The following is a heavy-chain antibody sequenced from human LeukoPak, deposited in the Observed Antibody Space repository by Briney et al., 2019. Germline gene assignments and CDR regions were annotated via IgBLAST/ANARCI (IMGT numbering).Heavy chain of an antibody. J-gene: IGHJ4*02. Sequence: GGSLRLSCAASGFTFSSYSMNWVRQAPGKGLEWVSSISSSSSYIHYADSVKGRFTISRDNAKNSLYLQMNSLRAEDTAVYYCARGGATRIDYWGQGTLVTVSS. CDR1: GFTFSSYS. D-gene: IGHD1-26*01. CDR3: ARGGATRIDY. CDR2: ISSSSSYI. V-gene: IGHV3-21*01.